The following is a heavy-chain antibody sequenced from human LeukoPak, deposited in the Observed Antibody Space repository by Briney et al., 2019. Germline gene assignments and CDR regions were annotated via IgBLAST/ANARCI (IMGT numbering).Heavy chain of an antibody. D-gene: IGHD2-15*01. J-gene: IGHJ4*02. Sequence: GASVKVSCKASGYNFIIYVLTWVRQAPGQGLEWMGWINNNNGDTNYAQKIQDRVTMITDTSTSTAYMELRSLRYDDPAVYYCARYPRYCGSGGCMGFDHWGQGTLVTVSS. CDR1: GYNFIIYV. V-gene: IGHV1-18*01. CDR3: ARYPRYCGSGGCMGFDH. CDR2: INNNNGDT.